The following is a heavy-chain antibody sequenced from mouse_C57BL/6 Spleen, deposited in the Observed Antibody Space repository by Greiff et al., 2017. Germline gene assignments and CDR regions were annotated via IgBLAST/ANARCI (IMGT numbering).Heavy chain of an antibody. D-gene: IGHD1-1*01. J-gene: IGHJ1*03. CDR2: LDPETGGT. CDR3: TRFYYGSSYWYFDV. V-gene: IGHV1-15*01. Sequence: VKLMESGAELVRPGASVTLSCKASGYTFTDYEMHWVKQTPVHGLEWIGALDPETGGTAYNQKFKGKAILTADKSSSTAYMELRSLTSEDSAVYYCTRFYYGSSYWYFDVWGTGTTVTVSS. CDR1: GYTFTDYE.